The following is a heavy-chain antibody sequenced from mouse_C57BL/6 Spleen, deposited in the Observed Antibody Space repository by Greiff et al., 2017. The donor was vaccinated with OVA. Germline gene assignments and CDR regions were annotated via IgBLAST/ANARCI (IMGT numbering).Heavy chain of an antibody. J-gene: IGHJ4*01. CDR1: GFTFSDYY. CDR3: ARRELGPVPYYAMDY. Sequence: EVKLVESGGGLVQPGGSLKLSCAASGFTFSDYYMYWVRQTPEKRLEWVAYISNGGGSTYYPDTVKGRFTISRDNAKNTLYLQMSRLKSEDTAMYYCARRELGPVPYYAMDYWGQGTSVTVSS. V-gene: IGHV5-12*01. CDR2: ISNGGGST. D-gene: IGHD4-1*01.